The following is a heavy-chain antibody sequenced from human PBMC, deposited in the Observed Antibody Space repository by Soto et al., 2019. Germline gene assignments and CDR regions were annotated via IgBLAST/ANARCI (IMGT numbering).Heavy chain of an antibody. D-gene: IGHD5-12*01. Sequence: SETLSLTCAVYGGSFSGYYWRWIRQPPGKGLEWIGEINHSGSTNYNPSLKSRVTISVDTSKNQFSLKLSSVTAADTAVYYCARGGGYDPLLYFDYWGQGTLVTVSS. CDR3: ARGGGYDPLLYFDY. V-gene: IGHV4-34*01. J-gene: IGHJ4*02. CDR2: INHSGST. CDR1: GGSFSGYY.